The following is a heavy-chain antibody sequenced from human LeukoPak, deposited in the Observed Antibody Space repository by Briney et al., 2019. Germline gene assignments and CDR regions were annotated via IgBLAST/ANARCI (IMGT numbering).Heavy chain of an antibody. CDR1: GFTFGDYA. CDR3: TISAAGNGY. J-gene: IGHJ4*02. CDR2: IRSKAYGGTT. D-gene: IGHD6-13*01. Sequence: GGSLRLSCTASGFTFGDYAMSWVRQPPGKGLGWVGFIRSKAYGGTTEYAASVKGRFTISRDDSKSIAYLQMNSLKTEDTAVYYCTISAAGNGYWGQGTLVTVSS. V-gene: IGHV3-49*04.